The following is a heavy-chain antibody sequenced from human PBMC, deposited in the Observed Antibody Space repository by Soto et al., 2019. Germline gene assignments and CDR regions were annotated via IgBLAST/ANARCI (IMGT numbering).Heavy chain of an antibody. CDR3: ARVSASRYSSDFAY. CDR1: GFTFSSYW. Sequence: EVQLVESGGGLVQPGGSLRLSCAASGFTFSSYWMSWVRQAPGKGLEWVANIKQDGSEKYYVDSVKGRFTISRDNAKNSLYLQMNSLRAEDTAVYYCARVSASRYSSDFAYWGQGTLVTVSS. J-gene: IGHJ4*02. D-gene: IGHD6-19*01. CDR2: IKQDGSEK. V-gene: IGHV3-7*01.